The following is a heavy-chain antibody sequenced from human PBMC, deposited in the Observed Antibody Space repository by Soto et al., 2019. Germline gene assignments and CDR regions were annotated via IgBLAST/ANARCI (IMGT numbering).Heavy chain of an antibody. CDR2: INSDGSST. D-gene: IGHD3-9*01. J-gene: IGHJ3*02. CDR3: ARVDDILTGYSVDAFDI. CDR1: GFTFSSYW. V-gene: IGHV3-74*01. Sequence: GGSLRLSCAASGFTFSSYWMHWVRQAPGKGLVWVSRINSDGSSTSYADSVKGRFTISRDNAKNTLYLQMNSLRAEDTAVYYCARVDDILTGYSVDAFDIWGQGTMVTVSS.